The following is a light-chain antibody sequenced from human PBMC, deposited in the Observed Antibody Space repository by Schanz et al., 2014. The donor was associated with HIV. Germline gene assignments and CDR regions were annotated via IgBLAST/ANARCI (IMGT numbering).Light chain of an antibody. CDR1: SSDVGGYNY. CDR3: SSSAGNNKLL. J-gene: IGLJ2*01. V-gene: IGLV2-8*01. CDR2: EVS. Sequence: QSALTQPASVSGSPGQSVTISCTGTSSDVGGYNYVSWYQQHPGKAPKLMIYEVSKRPSGVPDRFSGSKSGNTASLTVSGLQADDEADYYCSSSAGNNKLLFGGGTKLTVL.